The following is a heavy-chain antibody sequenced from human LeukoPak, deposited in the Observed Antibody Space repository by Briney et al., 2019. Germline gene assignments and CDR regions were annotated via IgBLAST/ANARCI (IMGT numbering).Heavy chain of an antibody. CDR3: ARESGPPAAGTAFDY. D-gene: IGHD6-13*01. Sequence: GGSLRLSCAASGFTFSDYYMSWIRQAPGKGLEGVSYISSSGSTIYYADSVKDRFTISRDNAKNSLYLQMNSLRAEYTDVYYCARESGPPAAGTAFDYWGQGTLVTVSS. CDR2: ISSSGSTI. V-gene: IGHV3-11*01. J-gene: IGHJ4*02. CDR1: GFTFSDYY.